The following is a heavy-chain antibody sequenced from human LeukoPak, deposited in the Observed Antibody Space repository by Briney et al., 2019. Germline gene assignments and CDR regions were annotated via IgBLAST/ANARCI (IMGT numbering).Heavy chain of an antibody. CDR3: ASLARDY. Sequence: GGSLRLSCAASGFIVSNTYMTWVRQAPGKGLEWVSVIHNDGSTYYADSVKGRFTISRDNSKNMLFLRMNSLRVEDTAMYFCASLARDYWGQGTLVSVSS. CDR2: IHNDGST. D-gene: IGHD3-3*02. CDR1: GFIVSNTY. V-gene: IGHV3-53*01. J-gene: IGHJ4*02.